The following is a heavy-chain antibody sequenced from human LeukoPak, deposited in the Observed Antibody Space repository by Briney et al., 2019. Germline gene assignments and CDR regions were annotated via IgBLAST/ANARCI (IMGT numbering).Heavy chain of an antibody. CDR3: ARARGGYSYGYHY. V-gene: IGHV4-34*01. J-gene: IGHJ4*02. Sequence: PSETLSLTCAVYGGSFSGYYWSWIRLPPGKGLEWVGEINHSGSTNYNPSLKSRVTISLETSKNQFSLKLSSVTAADTAVYYCARARGGYSYGYHYWGQGTLVTVSS. CDR1: GGSFSGYY. D-gene: IGHD5-18*01. CDR2: INHSGST.